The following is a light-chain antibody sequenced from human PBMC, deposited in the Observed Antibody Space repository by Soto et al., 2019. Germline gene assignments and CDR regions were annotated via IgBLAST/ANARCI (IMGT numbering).Light chain of an antibody. V-gene: IGLV2-14*01. Sequence: QSALTQPASVSGSPGQSITISCTGTSSDVGGYNYVSWYQQHPGKAPKIMIYEVSNRPSGVSNRFSGSNSGNTASLTISGLQAEDEDYYYCRSSTSSSTLVFGGGTKLTVL. CDR3: RSSTSSSTLV. CDR2: EVS. J-gene: IGLJ3*02. CDR1: SSDVGGYNY.